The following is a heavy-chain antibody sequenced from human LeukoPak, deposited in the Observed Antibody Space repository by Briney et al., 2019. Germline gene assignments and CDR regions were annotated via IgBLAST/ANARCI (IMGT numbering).Heavy chain of an antibody. CDR2: INPSGGSA. Sequence: ASVKVSCKASGYTFTSYYMHWVRQAPGQGLEWMGIINPSGGSASYAQKFQGRVTMTRDTSTSTVYMELSSLRSEDTAVYYCARDWRGSGDSSGYYYPIWFDPWGQGTLVTVSS. V-gene: IGHV1-46*01. CDR1: GYTFTSYY. J-gene: IGHJ5*02. D-gene: IGHD3-22*01. CDR3: ARDWRGSGDSSGYYYPIWFDP.